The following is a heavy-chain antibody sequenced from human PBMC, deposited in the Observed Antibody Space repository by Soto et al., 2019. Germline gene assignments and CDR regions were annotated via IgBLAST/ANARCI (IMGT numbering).Heavy chain of an antibody. CDR1: GYTFTSYA. D-gene: IGHD6-19*01. CDR2: INAGNGNT. CDR3: ARSLEYLSSGWSTSGYYYGMEV. V-gene: IGHV1-3*01. J-gene: IGHJ6*02. Sequence: ASVKISCKASGYTFTSYAMHWVRQAPGQRLEWMGWINAGNGNTKYSQKFQGRVTITRDTSASTAYMELSSLRSEDTAVYYCARSLEYLSSGWSTSGYYYGMEVWGQGTTVTVSS.